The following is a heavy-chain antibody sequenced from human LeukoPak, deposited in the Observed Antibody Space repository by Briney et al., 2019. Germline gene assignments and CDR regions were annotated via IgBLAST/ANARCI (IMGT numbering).Heavy chain of an antibody. CDR2: FSGSGGSP. CDR1: GFSFSSHS. V-gene: IGHV3-23*01. Sequence: GGSLRLSCAASGFSFSSHSMSWVRQAPGKGLEWVSGFSGSGGSPYYADSVKGRFTISRDNSKNTLYLQMNSLRAEDTAVYYCARDSRLNYDILTGYLSGAFDIWGQGTMVTVSS. D-gene: IGHD3-9*01. CDR3: ARDSRLNYDILTGYLSGAFDI. J-gene: IGHJ3*02.